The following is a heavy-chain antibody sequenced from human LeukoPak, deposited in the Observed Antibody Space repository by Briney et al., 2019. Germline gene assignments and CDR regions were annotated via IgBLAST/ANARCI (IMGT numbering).Heavy chain of an antibody. CDR2: VNPSGDST. D-gene: IGHD5-24*01. J-gene: IGHJ3*02. V-gene: IGHV1-46*01. CDR1: GYTFSNYN. Sequence: ASVKVSCKASGYTFSNYNIYWLRQAPGQGLEWMGIVNPSGDSTNYAQNFQGRVTMTGDTSTSTVYMELSSLRSEDTAVYYCARVRDGYNDAYDIWGQGTMVTVTS. CDR3: ARVRDGYNDAYDI.